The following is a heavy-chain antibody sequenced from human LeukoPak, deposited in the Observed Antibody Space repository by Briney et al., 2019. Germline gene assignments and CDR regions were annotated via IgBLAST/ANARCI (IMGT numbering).Heavy chain of an antibody. Sequence: GASVKVSCKASGYTFINYAIHWLRQAPGQRLEWMGWINPYNGDTEYSQKLQGRVSITMDTSASTAYMDLSTLRSEDTAVYYCARGSSSDWPLEYWGRGILVTVSS. CDR1: GYTFINYA. D-gene: IGHD6-19*01. J-gene: IGHJ4*02. CDR3: ARGSSSDWPLEY. V-gene: IGHV1-3*01. CDR2: INPYNGDT.